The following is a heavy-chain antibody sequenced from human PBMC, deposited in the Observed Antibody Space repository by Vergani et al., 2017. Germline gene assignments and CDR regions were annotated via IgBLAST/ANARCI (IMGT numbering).Heavy chain of an antibody. CDR1: GGSFSGYY. CDR3: ARGTPPDLIVVVPAAMSWFDP. D-gene: IGHD2-2*01. CDR2: INHSGST. J-gene: IGHJ5*02. Sequence: QVQLQQWGAGLLKPSETLSLTCAVYGGSFSGYYWSWIRQPPGKGLEWIGEINHSGSTNYNPSLKSRVTISVDTSKNQFSLKLSSVTAADTAVYYCARGTPPDLIVVVPAAMSWFDPGGQGTLVTVSS. V-gene: IGHV4-34*01.